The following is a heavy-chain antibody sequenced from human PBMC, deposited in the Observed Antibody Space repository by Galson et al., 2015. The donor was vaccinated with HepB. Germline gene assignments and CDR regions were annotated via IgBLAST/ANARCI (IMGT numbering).Heavy chain of an antibody. V-gene: IGHV3-30*02. CDR1: GFSLRNYG. J-gene: IGHJ6*02. D-gene: IGHD4-23*01. CDR2: IEYDGNSK. CDR3: TELRGPYEAYGVDV. Sequence: SLRLSCAASGFSLRNYGMHWVRQAPGKGLKWVAFIEYDGNSKYYAGSVKGRFTISRDNSNDTLYLQLNSLRPEDTAVYYCTELRGPYEAYGVDVWGQGTTVSVAS.